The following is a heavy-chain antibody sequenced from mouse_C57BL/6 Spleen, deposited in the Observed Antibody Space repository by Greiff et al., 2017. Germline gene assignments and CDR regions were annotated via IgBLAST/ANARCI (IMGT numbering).Heavy chain of an antibody. CDR3: ARWNTTVVGDYFDY. J-gene: IGHJ2*01. Sequence: QVQLQQPGAELVMPGASVKLSCKASGYTFTSYWMHWVKQRPGQGLEWIGEIDPSDSYTNYNQKFKGKSTLTVDKSSSTAYMQLSSLTSEDSAVYYCARWNTTVVGDYFDYWGQGTTLTVSS. D-gene: IGHD1-1*01. CDR2: IDPSDSYT. V-gene: IGHV1-69*01. CDR1: GYTFTSYW.